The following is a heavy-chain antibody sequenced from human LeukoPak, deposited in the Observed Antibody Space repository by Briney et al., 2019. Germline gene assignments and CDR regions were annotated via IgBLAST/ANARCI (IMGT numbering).Heavy chain of an antibody. CDR2: IYYSRST. CDR1: GGSISSSSYY. CDR3: ARHKAYGGNSFGY. J-gene: IGHJ4*02. D-gene: IGHD4-23*01. Sequence: PSETLSLTCTVSGGSISSSSYYWGWIRQPPGKGLEWIGSIYYSRSTYYNPSLKSRVTISVDTSKNQFSLKLSSVTAADTAVYYCARHKAYGGNSFGYWGQGTLVIVSS. V-gene: IGHV4-39*01.